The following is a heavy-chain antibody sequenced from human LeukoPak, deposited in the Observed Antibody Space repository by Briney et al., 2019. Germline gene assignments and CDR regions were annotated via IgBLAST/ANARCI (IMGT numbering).Heavy chain of an antibody. J-gene: IGHJ4*02. Sequence: PSETLSLTCTVSGGSISSYYWSWIRQPPGKGLEWIGYISYSGSTNYNPSLKSRVTISVDTSKNQFSLKLSSVTAADTAVYYCARDGRGYYDSSGSFDYWGQGTLVTVSS. CDR1: GGSISSYY. CDR3: ARDGRGYYDSSGSFDY. V-gene: IGHV4-59*01. CDR2: ISYSGST. D-gene: IGHD3-22*01.